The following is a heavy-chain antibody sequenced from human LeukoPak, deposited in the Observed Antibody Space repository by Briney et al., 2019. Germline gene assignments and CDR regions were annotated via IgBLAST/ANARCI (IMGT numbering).Heavy chain of an antibody. V-gene: IGHV1-69*13. CDR2: IIPIFGTA. Sequence: SVKVSCKASGGTFSSYAISWVRQAPGQGLEWMGGIIPIFGTANYAQKFQGRVTITADESTSTAYMELSSLRSEDTAVYYCARPPPRYCGGDCDDYWGQGTLVTVSS. D-gene: IGHD2-21*02. CDR3: ARPPPRYCGGDCDDY. CDR1: GGTFSSYA. J-gene: IGHJ4*02.